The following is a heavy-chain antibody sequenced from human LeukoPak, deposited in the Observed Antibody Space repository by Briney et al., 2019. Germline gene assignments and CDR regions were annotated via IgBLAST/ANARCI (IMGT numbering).Heavy chain of an antibody. CDR1: GFTFSSYA. CDR2: ISYDGSNK. V-gene: IGHV3-30*04. Sequence: TGGALRLSCAASGFTFSSYAMHWVRQAPGKGLEWVAVISYDGSNKYYADSVKGRFTISRDNSKNTLYLQMNSLRAEDTAVYYCARAHYGDSYYFDYWGQGTLVTVSS. CDR3: ARAHYGDSYYFDY. D-gene: IGHD4-17*01. J-gene: IGHJ4*02.